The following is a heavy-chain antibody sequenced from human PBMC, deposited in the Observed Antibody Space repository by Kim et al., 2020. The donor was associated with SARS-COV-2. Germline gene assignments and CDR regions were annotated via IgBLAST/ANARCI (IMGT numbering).Heavy chain of an antibody. V-gene: IGHV3-23*01. CDR3: AKGLGYYDSSGYYSWYFDY. CDR2: ISGSGGST. J-gene: IGHJ4*02. CDR1: GFTFSSYA. D-gene: IGHD3-22*01. Sequence: GGSLRLSCAASGFTFSSYAMSWVRQAPGKGLEWVSAISGSGGSTYYADSVKGRFTISRDNSKNTLYLQMNSLRAEDTAVYYCAKGLGYYDSSGYYSWYFDYWGQGTLVTVSS.